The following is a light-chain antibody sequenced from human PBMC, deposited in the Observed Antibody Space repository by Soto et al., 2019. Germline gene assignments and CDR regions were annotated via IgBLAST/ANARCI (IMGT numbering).Light chain of an antibody. CDR2: GTS. CDR3: QQSYSLPIT. J-gene: IGKJ5*01. CDR1: QSPSNY. V-gene: IGKV1-39*01. Sequence: DIQMTQSPSSLSASVGDRITITCRASQSPSNYLNWYQQKPGIAPKLLISGTSSLQSGVPSRFSGTGSGTDFTLTISSLQPEDIATYYCQQSYSLPITFGQGTRLEIK.